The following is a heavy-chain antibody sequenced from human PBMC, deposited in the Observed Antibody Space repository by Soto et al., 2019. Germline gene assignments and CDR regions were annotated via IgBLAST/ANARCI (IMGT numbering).Heavy chain of an antibody. Sequence: QVQLVESGGGVVQPGRSLRLSCAASGFTFSSDGMHWVRQAPGKGLEWVAIISDDGSNTYYADSVKGRFTISRDNSKNTLYLQMNSLRAEDTAVYYCAKDPRDGDYYYFDYWGQGTLVTVSS. CDR2: ISDDGSNT. CDR3: AKDPRDGDYYYFDY. V-gene: IGHV3-30*18. CDR1: GFTFSSDG. J-gene: IGHJ4*02. D-gene: IGHD4-17*01.